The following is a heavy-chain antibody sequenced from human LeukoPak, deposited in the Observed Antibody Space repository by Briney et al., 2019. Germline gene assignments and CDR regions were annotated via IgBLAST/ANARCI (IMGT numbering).Heavy chain of an antibody. Sequence: PSETLSLTCTVSGGSISSSSYYWGWIRQPPGKGLEWIGSIYYSGSTYYNPSLKSRVTISVDTSKNQFSLKLSSVTAADTAVYYCARHYYDSSGYYAFDIWGQGTMATVSS. CDR2: IYYSGST. D-gene: IGHD3-22*01. CDR1: GGSISSSSYY. V-gene: IGHV4-39*01. CDR3: ARHYYDSSGYYAFDI. J-gene: IGHJ3*02.